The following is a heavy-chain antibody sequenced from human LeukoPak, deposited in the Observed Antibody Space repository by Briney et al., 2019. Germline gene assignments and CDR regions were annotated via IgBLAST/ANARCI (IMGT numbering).Heavy chain of an antibody. D-gene: IGHD3-22*01. V-gene: IGHV4-39*01. Sequence: SETLSLTCTVSGGSISSSSYYWGWIRQPPGKGLEWIGSIYYSGSTYYNPSLKSRVTISVDTSKNQFSLKLSSVTAADTAVYYCARRRLSGYYAGWGQGTLVTVSS. CDR2: IYYSGST. CDR3: ARRRLSGYYAG. CDR1: GGSISSSSYY. J-gene: IGHJ4*02.